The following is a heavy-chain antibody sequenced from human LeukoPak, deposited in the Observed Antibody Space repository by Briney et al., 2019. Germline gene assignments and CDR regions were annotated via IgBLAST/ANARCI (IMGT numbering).Heavy chain of an antibody. CDR2: IYHSGST. D-gene: IGHD4-23*01. Sequence: SQTLSLTCAVSGGSISSSGYSWSWIRQPPGKGLEWIGYIYHSGSTYYNPSLKSRVTISVDRSKNQFSLKLSSVTAADTAVYYCARSDYGGKADAFDIWGQGTMVTVSS. CDR1: GGSISSSGYS. V-gene: IGHV4-30-2*01. J-gene: IGHJ3*02. CDR3: ARSDYGGKADAFDI.